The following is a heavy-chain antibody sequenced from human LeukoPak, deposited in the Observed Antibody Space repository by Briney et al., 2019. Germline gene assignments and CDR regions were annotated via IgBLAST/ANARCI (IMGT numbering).Heavy chain of an antibody. CDR3: AKFALRYCSGGSCHPFDY. V-gene: IGHV3-23*01. D-gene: IGHD2-15*01. J-gene: IGHJ4*02. CDR2: ISGSGGST. CDR1: GFTFSSYG. Sequence: GGSLRLSCAASGFTFSSYGMSWVRQAPGKGLEWVSAISGSGGSTYYADSVKGRFIISRDDSKNTLYLQMNSLRAEDTAVYYCAKFALRYCSGGSCHPFDYWGQGTLVTVSS.